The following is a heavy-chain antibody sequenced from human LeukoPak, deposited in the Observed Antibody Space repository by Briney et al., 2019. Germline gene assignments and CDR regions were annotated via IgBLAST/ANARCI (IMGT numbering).Heavy chain of an antibody. CDR2: INPNSGGT. CDR3: ARSSSYCSSTSCYLKTGNYYMDV. Sequence: ASVKVSCKASGYTFTGYYMHWVRQAPGQGLEWMGWINPNSGGTNYAQKFQGRVIMTRDTSISTAYMELSRLRSDDTAVYYCARSSSYCSSTSCYLKTGNYYMDVWGKGTTVTVSS. CDR1: GYTFTGYY. J-gene: IGHJ6*03. D-gene: IGHD2-2*01. V-gene: IGHV1-2*02.